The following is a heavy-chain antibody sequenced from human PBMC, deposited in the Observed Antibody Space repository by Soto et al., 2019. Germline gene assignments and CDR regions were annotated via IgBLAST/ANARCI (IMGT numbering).Heavy chain of an antibody. Sequence: QVQLVQSGAEVKKPGASVKVSCKASGYTFSNYDINWVRQATGQGLEWMGWMNPDSGNTGYAQKFQGRGTMTRNNSLRTAYMELSSLTSEDTAAYYCARGRDDAWGQGTRVTVSS. CDR1: GYTFSNYD. V-gene: IGHV1-8*01. CDR3: ARGRDDA. J-gene: IGHJ3*01. D-gene: IGHD1-1*01. CDR2: MNPDSGNT.